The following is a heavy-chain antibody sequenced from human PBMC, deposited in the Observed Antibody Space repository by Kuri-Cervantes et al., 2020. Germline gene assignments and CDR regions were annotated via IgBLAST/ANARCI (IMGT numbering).Heavy chain of an antibody. D-gene: IGHD2-2*01. CDR2: INRNSGGT. V-gene: IGHV1-2*02. Sequence: ASVKVSCKASGFTFTGYYIHWVRQAPGQGLEWMGWINRNSGGTNYAQKFQGRVTMTRDTSITTAYMEVRRLRAGDSAVYYCARGNIVVAQYNWFDPWGQGTLVTVSS. CDR1: GFTFTGYY. J-gene: IGHJ5*02. CDR3: ARGNIVVAQYNWFDP.